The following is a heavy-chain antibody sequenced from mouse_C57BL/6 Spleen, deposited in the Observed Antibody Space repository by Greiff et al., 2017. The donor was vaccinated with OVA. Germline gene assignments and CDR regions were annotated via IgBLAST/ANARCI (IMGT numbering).Heavy chain of an antibody. CDR1: GYSFTGYY. CDR3: ARCDYYGSSLYYFDY. CDR2: INPSTGGT. Sequence: EVKLMESGPELVKPGASVKISCKASGYSFTGYYMNWVKQSPEKSLEWIGEINPSTGGTTYNQKFKAKATMTVDKSSSTAYMQLKSLTSEASAVYDCARCDYYGSSLYYFDYWGQGTTLTVSS. J-gene: IGHJ2*01. V-gene: IGHV1-42*01. D-gene: IGHD1-1*01.